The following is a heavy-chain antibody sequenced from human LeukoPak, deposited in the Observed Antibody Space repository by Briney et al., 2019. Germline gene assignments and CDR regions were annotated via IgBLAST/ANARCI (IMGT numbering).Heavy chain of an antibody. D-gene: IGHD6-19*01. CDR3: ASEAVAAPGY. V-gene: IGHV3-48*02. Sequence: GSLSLSCAASGFTFSSYSMNWVRQAPGKGLEWVSYIRSDGSTIYYADSVKGRFTISRDNARNSLYLQMNSLRDEDTAVYYCASEAVAAPGYWGQGTLVTVSS. J-gene: IGHJ4*02. CDR1: GFTFSSYS. CDR2: IRSDGSTI.